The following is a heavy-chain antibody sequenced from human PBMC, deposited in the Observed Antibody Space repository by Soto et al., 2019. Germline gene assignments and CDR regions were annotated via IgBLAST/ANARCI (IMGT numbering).Heavy chain of an antibody. CDR1: GFTFSTHA. D-gene: IGHD1-20*01. CDR2: VSFDGSNK. J-gene: IGHJ4*02. V-gene: IGHV3-30-3*01. Sequence: QVQLVESGGGVVQPGRSLRLSCAASGFTFSTHAMHWVRQAPGKGLECVAIVSFDGSNKYYAYSVKGRFTISRDNSKNTLYLQMSGLTPEDTAVYYCARDQRGITTTGDGRIDHWGQGTLVTVSS. CDR3: ARDQRGITTTGDGRIDH.